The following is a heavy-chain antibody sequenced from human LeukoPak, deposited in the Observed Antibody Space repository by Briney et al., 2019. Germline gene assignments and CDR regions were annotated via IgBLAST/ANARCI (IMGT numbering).Heavy chain of an antibody. CDR3: ARSMGSTYYGMDV. CDR2: MNPNSGNT. J-gene: IGHJ6*02. D-gene: IGHD6-6*01. CDR1: GYTFTGYY. Sequence: ASVKVSCKASGYTFTGYYMHWVRQAPGQGLEWMGWMNPNSGNTGYAQKFQGRVTMTRNTSISTAYMELSSLRSEDTAVYYCARSMGSTYYGMDVWGQGTTVTVSS. V-gene: IGHV1-8*02.